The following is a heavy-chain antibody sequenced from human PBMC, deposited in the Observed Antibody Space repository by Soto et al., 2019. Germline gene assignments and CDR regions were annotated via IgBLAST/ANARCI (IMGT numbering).Heavy chain of an antibody. CDR2: IIPIFGTA. D-gene: IGHD2-8*01. J-gene: IGHJ6*04. V-gene: IGHV1-69*06. Sequence: VASVKVSCKASGGTFSSYAIGWVRQAPGQGLEWMGGIIPIFGTANYAQKFQGRVTITADKSTSTAYMELSSLRSEDTAVYYCAREIYCTNGVCYAQTGLEYYYGMDVWG. CDR3: AREIYCTNGVCYAQTGLEYYYGMDV. CDR1: GGTFSSYA.